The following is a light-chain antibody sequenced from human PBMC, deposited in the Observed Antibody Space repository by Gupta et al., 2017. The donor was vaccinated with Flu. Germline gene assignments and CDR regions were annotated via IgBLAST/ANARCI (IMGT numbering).Light chain of an antibody. CDR3: QQYGDSPRT. Sequence: GTLSLSPGERATLSCRASQSVTNNYLAWYQQRPGQAPRLLIYGASTRATGVPDSFSGSGSGTDFTLTISRLEPEDFAVYYCQQYGDSPRTFGQGTKVEVK. CDR2: GAS. J-gene: IGKJ1*01. CDR1: QSVTNNY. V-gene: IGKV3-20*01.